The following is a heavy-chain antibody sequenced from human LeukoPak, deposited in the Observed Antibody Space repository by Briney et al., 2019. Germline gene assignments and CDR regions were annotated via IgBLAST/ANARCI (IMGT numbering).Heavy chain of an antibody. CDR3: VSRRCSITACYVASLNCFDY. CDR2: IKQDGSEK. D-gene: IGHD2-2*01. J-gene: IGHJ4*02. CDR1: GLTISMYW. Sequence: PGGSLRLSCEVSGLTISMYWLTWVRQAPGKGLEWVANIKQDGSEKNYVDSVKGRFTISRDNTKNSLYLQMNSLRDEDTAVYHCVSRRCSITACYVASLNCFDYWGQGIRVTVSS. V-gene: IGHV3-7*03.